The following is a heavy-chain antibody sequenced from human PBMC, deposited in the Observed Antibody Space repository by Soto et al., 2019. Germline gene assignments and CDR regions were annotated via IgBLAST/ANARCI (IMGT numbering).Heavy chain of an antibody. CDR1: GGSFRGYY. D-gene: IGHD7-27*01. CDR3: ARGAPGY. J-gene: IGHJ4*02. CDR2: IDYSGST. V-gene: IGHV4-34*02. Sequence: QVQLQQWSAGLLKPSETLSLTCAVYGGSFRGYYWSWIRQPPGKGLEWIGDIDYSGSTNYNPSLKSRVTMSIDTSKNQFSLSLSSVTAADTAIYYCARGAPGYWGQGSLVTVSS.